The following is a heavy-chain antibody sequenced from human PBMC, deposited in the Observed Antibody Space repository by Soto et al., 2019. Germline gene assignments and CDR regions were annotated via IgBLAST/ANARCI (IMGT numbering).Heavy chain of an antibody. J-gene: IGHJ3*02. Sequence: QVQLVESGGGVVQPGRSLRLSCAGSGFTFSSYAMHWVRQAPGKGLEWVAVIFHDGSDEYYADSVKGRLTVSRDNSKNALNLHLNRLKAEDTAVYYCVTAYTYGPDAFDIWGQGTMVTVTT. V-gene: IGHV3-30-3*01. CDR2: IFHDGSDE. CDR1: GFTFSSYA. D-gene: IGHD5-18*01. CDR3: VTAYTYGPDAFDI.